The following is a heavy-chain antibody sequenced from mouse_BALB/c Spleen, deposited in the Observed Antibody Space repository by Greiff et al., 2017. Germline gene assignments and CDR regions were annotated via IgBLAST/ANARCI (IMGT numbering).Heavy chain of an antibody. CDR3: AAYYRYDVEFAY. CDR1: GYTFTSYW. Sequence: QVQLQQPGAELVRPGASVKLSCKASGYTFTSYWMHWVKQRPGQGLEWIGEINPSNGRTNYNEKFKSKATLTVDKSSSTAYMQLSSLTSEDSAVYYCAAYYRYDVEFAYWGQGTLVTVSA. D-gene: IGHD2-14*01. V-gene: IGHV1S81*02. CDR2: INPSNGRT. J-gene: IGHJ3*01.